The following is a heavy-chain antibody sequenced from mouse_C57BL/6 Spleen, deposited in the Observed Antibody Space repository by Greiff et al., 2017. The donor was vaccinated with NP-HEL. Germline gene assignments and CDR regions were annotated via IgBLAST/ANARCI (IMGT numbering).Heavy chain of an antibody. J-gene: IGHJ2*01. D-gene: IGHD2-5*01. CDR2: IYPGDGDT. Sequence: VQLQQSGPELVKPGASVKISCKASGYAFSSSWMNWVQQRPGKGLEWIGRIYPGDGDTNYNGKFKGKATLTADKSSSTAYMQLSSLTSEDSAVYFCARDYSNYAYYFDYWGQGTTLTVSS. V-gene: IGHV1-82*01. CDR3: ARDYSNYAYYFDY. CDR1: GYAFSSSW.